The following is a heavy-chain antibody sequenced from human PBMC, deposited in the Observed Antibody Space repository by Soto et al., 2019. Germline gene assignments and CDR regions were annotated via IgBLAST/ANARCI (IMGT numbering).Heavy chain of an antibody. CDR2: IWYDGSNK. CDR1: GFTFSSYG. V-gene: IGHV3-33*01. D-gene: IGHD4-17*01. CDR3: ARVKVGGDKRNYYYYGMDV. J-gene: IGHJ6*02. Sequence: AGGSLRLSCAASGFTFSSYGMHWVRQAPGKGLEWVAVIWYDGSNKYYADSVKGRFTISRDNSKNTLYLQMNSLRAEDTAVYYCARVKVGGDKRNYYYYGMDVWGQGTTVTVSS.